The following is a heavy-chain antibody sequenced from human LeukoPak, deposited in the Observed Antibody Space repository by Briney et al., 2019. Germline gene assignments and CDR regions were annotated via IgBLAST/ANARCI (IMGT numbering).Heavy chain of an antibody. V-gene: IGHV3-74*01. Sequence: GGSLRLSCAASGFTFIRYWMHWVRQAPGKGLVWVSRADYDGSDTSYADSVRGRFTISRDNAKNTLYLQMNSLSAEDTAVYYCATLAAAGTNYWGQGTLVTVSS. J-gene: IGHJ4*02. CDR2: ADYDGSDT. CDR1: GFTFIRYW. CDR3: ATLAAAGTNY. D-gene: IGHD6-13*01.